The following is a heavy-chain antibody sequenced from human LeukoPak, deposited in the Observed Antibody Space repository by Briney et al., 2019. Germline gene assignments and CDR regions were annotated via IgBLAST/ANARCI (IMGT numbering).Heavy chain of an antibody. V-gene: IGHV4-59*01. CDR3: AIGGGSGSYYYPDYYYCGMDV. D-gene: IGHD3-10*01. J-gene: IGHJ6*02. Sequence: SETLSLTCTVSGGSISSYYWSWIRQPPGEGLEWIGYIYYSASTNYNPSLKSRVTISVDTSKNQFSLKLSSVTAADTAVYYCAIGGGSGSYYYPDYYYCGMDVWGQGTTVTVSS. CDR1: GGSISSYY. CDR2: IYYSAST.